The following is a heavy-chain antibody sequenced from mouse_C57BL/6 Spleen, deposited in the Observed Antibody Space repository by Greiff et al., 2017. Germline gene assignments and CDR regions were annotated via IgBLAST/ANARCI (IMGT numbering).Heavy chain of an antibody. D-gene: IGHD1-1*01. CDR2: IDPSDSYT. V-gene: IGHV1-50*01. CDR3: ARITTVVNYYAMDY. J-gene: IGHJ4*01. CDR1: GYTFTSYW. Sequence: QVQLKQPGAELVKPGASVKLSCKASGYTFTSYWMQWLKQRPGQGLEWIGEIDPSDSYTNYNQKFKGKATLTVDTSSSTAYMQLSSLTSEDSAVYYCARITTVVNYYAMDYWGQGTSVTVSS.